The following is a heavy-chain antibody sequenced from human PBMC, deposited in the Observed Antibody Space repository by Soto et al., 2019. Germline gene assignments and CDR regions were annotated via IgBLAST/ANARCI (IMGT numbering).Heavy chain of an antibody. CDR1: GYTFTSYA. D-gene: IGHD1-26*01. CDR2: INAGNGNT. V-gene: IGHV1-3*01. Sequence: QVQLVQSGAEVKKPGASVKVSCKASGYTFTSYAMHWVRQAPGQRLEWMGWINAGNGNTKYSQKFQGRVTITRDTSASTAYKELSSLRSEDTAVYYCARGGFVGATDYNWFDPWGQGTLVTVSS. J-gene: IGHJ5*02. CDR3: ARGGFVGATDYNWFDP.